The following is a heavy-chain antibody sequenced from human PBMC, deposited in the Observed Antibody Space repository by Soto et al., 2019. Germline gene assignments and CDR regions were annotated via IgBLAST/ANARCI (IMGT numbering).Heavy chain of an antibody. CDR1: GFSLSSSGEG. CDR3: AHKPTVVPAATSTWFDP. CDR2: IYWDDDK. V-gene: IGHV2-5*02. D-gene: IGHD2-15*01. Sequence: QITLKESGPTLVKPTQTLTVTGTFSGFSLSSSGEGVAWIRQPPGKALEWLALIYWDDDKRYSPSLKSRLTITKDSSKRQVVLTMTNMDPVDTGTYHCAHKPTVVPAATSTWFDPWGQGTLVTVSS. J-gene: IGHJ5*02.